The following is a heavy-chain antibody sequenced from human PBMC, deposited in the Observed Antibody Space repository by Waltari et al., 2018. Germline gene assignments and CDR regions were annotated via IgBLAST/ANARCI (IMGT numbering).Heavy chain of an antibody. CDR3: AREGIVGATSLGY. CDR1: GFPFSSSS. CDR2: ISYDGSNK. J-gene: IGHJ4*02. Sequence: QVQLVESGGGVVQPGRSLSLSCAPSGFPFSSSSFHSVRHAPGKGLEWVAVISYDGSNKYYADSVKGRFTISRDNSKNTLYLQMNSLRAEDTAVYYCAREGIVGATSLGYWGQGTLVTVSS. D-gene: IGHD1-26*01. V-gene: IGHV3-30-3*01.